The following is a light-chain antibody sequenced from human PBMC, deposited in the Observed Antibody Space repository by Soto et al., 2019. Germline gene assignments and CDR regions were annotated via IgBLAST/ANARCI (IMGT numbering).Light chain of an antibody. V-gene: IGKV3-20*01. CDR1: QSVTSSY. CDR3: HHYGGSPCH. J-gene: IGKJ3*01. CDR2: GAS. Sequence: EIVLMQSPGTLSLSPGERATLSGRASQSVTSSYLAGYQQKPGQARRLLIYGASSRATGIPDRFSGSGSGTDLTLTISRLEPEDSAVYSSHHYGGSPCHFGPVTNV.